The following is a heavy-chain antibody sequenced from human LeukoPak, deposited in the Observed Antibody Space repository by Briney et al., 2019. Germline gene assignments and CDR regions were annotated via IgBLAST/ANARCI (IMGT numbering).Heavy chain of an antibody. CDR1: GFIFSDYS. CDR2: IIGSSSSI. J-gene: IGHJ3*02. V-gene: IGHV3-21*01. D-gene: IGHD6-13*01. Sequence: GGSLRLSCAASGFIFSDYSMSWVRQAPGKGLEWVSSIIGSSSSIYYADSVKGRFTISRDNAKNSLYLQMNSLRAEDTAVYYCARELVQEGGGFDIWGQGTMVTVSS. CDR3: ARELVQEGGGFDI.